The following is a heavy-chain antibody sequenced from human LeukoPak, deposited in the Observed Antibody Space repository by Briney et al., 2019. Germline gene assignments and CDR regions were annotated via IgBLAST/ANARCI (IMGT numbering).Heavy chain of an antibody. CDR1: GFTFSDYY. D-gene: IGHD3-10*01. CDR3: ARARGLWFGELSPDY. Sequence: PGGSLRLSCAASGFTFSDYYMSWIRQAPGKGLEWLSYISGSGSFIYYADSVKGQFTISRDNAKNSLYLQMNSLRVGDTAVYYCARARGLWFGELSPDYWGQGTLVTVSS. V-gene: IGHV3-11*04. J-gene: IGHJ4*02. CDR2: ISGSGSFI.